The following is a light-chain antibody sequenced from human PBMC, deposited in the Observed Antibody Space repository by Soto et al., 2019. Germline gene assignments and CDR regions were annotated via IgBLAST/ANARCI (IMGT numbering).Light chain of an antibody. J-gene: IGKJ1*01. CDR1: QNINTY. CDR2: GAS. CDR3: QQSYSAPPT. V-gene: IGKV1-39*01. Sequence: DIQMTQSPSSLSASVGDRVTITCRASQNINTYLIWYRQKLGEAPNLLIYGASSLQSGVSPWFSGSGSGTEFTLTISSLQPEDLATYFCQQSYSAPPTFGQGTKVEI.